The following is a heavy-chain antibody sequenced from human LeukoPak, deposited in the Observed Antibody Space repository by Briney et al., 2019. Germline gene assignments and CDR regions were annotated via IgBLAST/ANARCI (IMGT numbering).Heavy chain of an antibody. CDR1: GFNFGSCG. CDR2: ITYDGYYK. V-gene: IGHV3-30-3*01. Sequence: PGGSLRLSCAGSGFNFGSCGLHWVRQAPGKGLEWVAVITYDGYYKYNGDSVKGRFTISRDDSKNTVYLQMNSLRTEDTAMYYCARDGVLGKTYKKFDYWGQGTLVTVSS. D-gene: IGHD2-8*01. J-gene: IGHJ4*02. CDR3: ARDGVLGKTYKKFDY.